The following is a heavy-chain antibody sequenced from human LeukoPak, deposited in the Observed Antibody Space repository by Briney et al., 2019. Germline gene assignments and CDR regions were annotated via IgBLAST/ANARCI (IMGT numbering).Heavy chain of an antibody. V-gene: IGHV3-7*01. J-gene: IGHJ5*02. CDR2: IKQDGSEK. D-gene: IGHD3-9*01. CDR3: ARGIRYFDWLLSSNWFDP. Sequence: GGSLRLSCAASGFTFSSYWMSWVRQAPGKGLEWVANIKQDGSEKYYVDSVKGRFTISRDNAKNSLYLQMNSLRAEDTAVYYCARGIRYFDWLLSSNWFDPWGQGTLVTVSS. CDR1: GFTFSSYW.